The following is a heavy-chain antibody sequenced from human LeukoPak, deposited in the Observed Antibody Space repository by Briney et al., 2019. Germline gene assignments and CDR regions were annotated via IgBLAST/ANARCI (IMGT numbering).Heavy chain of an antibody. J-gene: IGHJ6*03. CDR3: AREVGYQLLGDYYYYMDV. Sequence: GASVKVSCKASGGTFSSYAISWVRQAPGQGLEWMGGIIPIFGTANYAQKFQGRVTITTDESTSTAYMELSSLRSEDTAVYYCAREVGYQLLGDYYYYMDVWGQGTLVAVSS. V-gene: IGHV1-69*05. CDR2: IIPIFGTA. CDR1: GGTFSSYA. D-gene: IGHD2-2*01.